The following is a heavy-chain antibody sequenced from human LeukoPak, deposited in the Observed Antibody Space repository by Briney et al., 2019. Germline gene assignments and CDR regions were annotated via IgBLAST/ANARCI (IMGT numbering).Heavy chain of an antibody. V-gene: IGHV3-72*01. CDR1: GFTFSDHY. CDR2: IRNRAKSYTT. Sequence: GGSLRLSCAAPGFTFSDHYMDWVRQAPGKGLEWVGRIRNRAKSYTTQCAPSVKDRFTISRDDSRNSLYLQMNSLKTEDAAVYFCARVGDYYDSRGYSTDAFDIWGQGTMVTVSS. J-gene: IGHJ3*02. CDR3: ARVGDYYDSRGYSTDAFDI. D-gene: IGHD3-22*01.